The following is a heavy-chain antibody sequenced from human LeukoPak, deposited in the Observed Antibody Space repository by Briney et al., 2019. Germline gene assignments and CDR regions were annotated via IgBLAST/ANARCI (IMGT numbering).Heavy chain of an antibody. J-gene: IGHJ6*02. CDR1: GGSISSYY. Sequence: PSETLSLTCTVSGGSISSYYWSWIRQPPGKGLEWIGYIYYSGSTNYNPSLKSRVTISVDTSKNQFSLKLSSVTAADTAVYYCARVSRDSSGYAGMDVWGQGTTVTVSS. CDR3: ARVSRDSSGYAGMDV. V-gene: IGHV4-59*01. CDR2: IYYSGST. D-gene: IGHD3-22*01.